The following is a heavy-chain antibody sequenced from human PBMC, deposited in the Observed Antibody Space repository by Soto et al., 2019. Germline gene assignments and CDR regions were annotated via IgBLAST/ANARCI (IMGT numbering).Heavy chain of an antibody. D-gene: IGHD2-2*01. CDR3: AHYVSTSPAGWFDP. CDR2: IYWDDDK. V-gene: IGHV2-5*02. Sequence: QITLKESGPTLVKPTQTLTLTCTFSGLSLSTSGEAVGWIRQPPGKALEWLALIYWDDDKRYNPTLQTSLTIPKDTSKNPVVLTLTNMDPVDTATYYCAHYVSTSPAGWFDPWGQGILVTVSS. CDR1: GLSLSTSGEA. J-gene: IGHJ5*02.